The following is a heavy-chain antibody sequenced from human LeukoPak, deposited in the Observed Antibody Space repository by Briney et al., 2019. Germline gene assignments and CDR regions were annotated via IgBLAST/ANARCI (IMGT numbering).Heavy chain of an antibody. J-gene: IGHJ5*02. V-gene: IGHV4-4*07. CDR2: IYTSGST. Sequence: SETLSLTCAVYGGSFSGYYWSWIRQPAGKGLEWIGRIYTSGSTNYNPSLKSRVTMSVDTSKNQFSLKLSSVTAADTAVYYCARDACCSSGPNWFDPWGQGTLVTVSS. CDR3: ARDACCSSGPNWFDP. D-gene: IGHD6-19*01. CDR1: GGSFSGYY.